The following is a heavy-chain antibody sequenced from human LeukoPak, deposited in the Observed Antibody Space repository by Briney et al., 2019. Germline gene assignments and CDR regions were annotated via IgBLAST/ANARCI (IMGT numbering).Heavy chain of an antibody. CDR3: ARRHRHYDFWSGSNDNWFDP. Sequence: ASVKVSCKASGGTFSSHAISWVRQAPGQGLEWMGGIIPIFGTANYAQKFQGRVTITADESTSTAYMELSSLRSEDTAVYYCARRHRHYDFWSGSNDNWFDPWGQGTLVTVSS. V-gene: IGHV1-69*01. CDR1: GGTFSSHA. CDR2: IIPIFGTA. D-gene: IGHD3-3*01. J-gene: IGHJ5*02.